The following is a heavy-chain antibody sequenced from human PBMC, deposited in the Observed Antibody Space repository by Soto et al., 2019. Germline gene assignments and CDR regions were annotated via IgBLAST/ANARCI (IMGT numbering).Heavy chain of an antibody. J-gene: IGHJ6*02. CDR1: GFTFSSYW. CDR3: ARDLGITMVRGVRGYYYGMDV. D-gene: IGHD3-10*01. Sequence: PGGSLRLSCAASGFTFSSYWMSWVRQAPGKGLEWVSAISGSGGTTYYADSVKGRFTFSRDNSKNTLYLQMNSLRAEDTAVYYCARDLGITMVRGVRGYYYGMDVWGQGTTLTVSS. V-gene: IGHV3-23*01. CDR2: ISGSGGTT.